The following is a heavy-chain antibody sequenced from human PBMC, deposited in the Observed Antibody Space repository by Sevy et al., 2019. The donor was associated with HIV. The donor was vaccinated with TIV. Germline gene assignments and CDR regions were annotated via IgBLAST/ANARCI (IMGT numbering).Heavy chain of an antibody. J-gene: IGHJ4*02. Sequence: GGSLRLSCAASGFTFSANWMNWVRQAPGKGLEWVANIKADGSDKHYVDSVEGRFTISRDNAKNLLFLQMNSLRVEDTAVYYCANEPFGRLESWGQGTLVTVSS. V-gene: IGHV3-7*01. D-gene: IGHD3-16*01. CDR2: IKADGSDK. CDR1: GFTFSANW. CDR3: ANEPFGRLES.